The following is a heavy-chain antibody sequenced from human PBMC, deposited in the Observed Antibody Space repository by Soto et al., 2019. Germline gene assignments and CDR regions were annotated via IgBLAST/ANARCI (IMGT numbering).Heavy chain of an antibody. CDR2: IKPSGGIT. CDR3: AREYPSTYYFDS. CDR1: GFTFSSYF. J-gene: IGHJ4*02. V-gene: IGHV1-46*01. Sequence: ASVKVSCKASGFTFSSYFMHWFRQAPGQGLQRVGIIKPSGGITDYAQEFQDKVTMTRDTSTSTVYMELSSLTSADTAVYYCAREYPSTYYFDSWGQGTLVTVSS.